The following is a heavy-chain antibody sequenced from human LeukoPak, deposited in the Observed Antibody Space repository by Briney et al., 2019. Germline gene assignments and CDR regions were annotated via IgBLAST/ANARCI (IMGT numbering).Heavy chain of an antibody. Sequence: GGSLRLSCAASGFTFSSYAMSWVRQAPGKGLEWVSAISGSGGSTYYADSVKGRFTISRDNSKNTLYLQMNSLRAEDTAVYYCARGSIAAPRLADDYYYYYGMDVWGQGTTVTVSS. V-gene: IGHV3-23*01. J-gene: IGHJ6*02. CDR3: ARGSIAAPRLADDYYYYYGMDV. CDR2: ISGSGGST. CDR1: GFTFSSYA. D-gene: IGHD6-6*01.